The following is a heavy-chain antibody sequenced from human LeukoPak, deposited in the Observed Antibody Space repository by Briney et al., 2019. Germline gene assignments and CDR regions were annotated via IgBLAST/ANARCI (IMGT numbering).Heavy chain of an antibody. CDR2: IIPMFGTA. J-gene: IGHJ6*03. CDR3: ARVRSDYSNYVLRESYYMDV. Sequence: VASVKVSCKASGDTFSSYAISWVRQAPGQGLEWMGGIIPMFGTADYAQTFQGRVTITTDESTSTVYMELSRLRSEDTAVYYCARVRSDYSNYVLRESYYMDVWGKGTTVTVSS. V-gene: IGHV1-69*05. D-gene: IGHD4-11*01. CDR1: GDTFSSYA.